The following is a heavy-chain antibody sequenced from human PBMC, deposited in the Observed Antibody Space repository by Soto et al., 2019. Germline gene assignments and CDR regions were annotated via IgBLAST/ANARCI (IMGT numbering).Heavy chain of an antibody. CDR2: IKNKANSYTT. J-gene: IGHJ4*02. V-gene: IGHV3-72*01. CDR1: GFTFSDHY. D-gene: IGHD3-16*01. CDR3: TRVGVGRSRSYDH. Sequence: EVQLVESGGGLVQPEGSLRLSCAASGFTFSDHYMDWVRQAPGKGLEWVGRIKNKANSYTTEYAAPVKGRIIISRDDSKNSVFLEKNRLKTDDTAGYYWTRVGVGRSRSYDHWGQGILVNVSS.